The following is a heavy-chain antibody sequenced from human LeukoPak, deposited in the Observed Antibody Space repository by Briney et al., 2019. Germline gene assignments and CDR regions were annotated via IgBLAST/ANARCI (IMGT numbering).Heavy chain of an antibody. V-gene: IGHV3-23*01. Sequence: PGGSLRLSCAASGFSFSTDAMTWVRQAPGKGLQWVSAISGSGGDTYYDDSVKGRFTISRDNSKNMMYLQMNSLRAEDTAVYYCARGSQSTWGFFAYWGQGTRVTVSS. D-gene: IGHD1-1*01. CDR1: GFSFSTDA. CDR2: ISGSGGDT. CDR3: ARGSQSTWGFFAY. J-gene: IGHJ4*02.